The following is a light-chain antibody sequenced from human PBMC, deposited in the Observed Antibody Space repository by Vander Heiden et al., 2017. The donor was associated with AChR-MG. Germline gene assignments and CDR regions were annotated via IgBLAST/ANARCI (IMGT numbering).Light chain of an antibody. CDR2: DAS. V-gene: IGKV3-11*01. CDR1: QSLSSY. CDR3: LQRYSWPWT. Sequence: IVLTQSPSTLSSSPGDRATLSCRASQSLSSYLAWYQQKPGQAPRLLIYDASNRETGIPARFSGSGSGTDFTLTISSLEPEDFAVYYCLQRYSWPWTFGQGTKVEVK. J-gene: IGKJ1*01.